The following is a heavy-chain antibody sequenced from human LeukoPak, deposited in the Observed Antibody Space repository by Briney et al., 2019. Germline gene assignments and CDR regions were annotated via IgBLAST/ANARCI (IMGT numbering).Heavy chain of an antibody. CDR3: ARETGSGSYYEVYYFDY. V-gene: IGHV1-3*01. CDR2: INAGNGNT. Sequence: GASVKVSCKASGYTFTSYAMHWVRQAPGQRLEWMGWINAGNGNTKYSQKFQGRVTITRDTSASTAYMELSSLRSEDTAVYYCARETGSGSYYEVYYFDYWGQGTLVTVSS. J-gene: IGHJ4*02. D-gene: IGHD1-26*01. CDR1: GYTFTSYA.